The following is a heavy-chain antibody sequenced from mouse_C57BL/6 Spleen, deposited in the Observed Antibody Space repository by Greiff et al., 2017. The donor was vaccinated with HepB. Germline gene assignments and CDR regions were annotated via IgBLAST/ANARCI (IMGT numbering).Heavy chain of an antibody. Sequence: EVMLVESGGDLVKPGGSLKLSCAASGFIFSSYGMSWVRQTPDKRLEWVATISSGGSYTYYPDSVKGRFTISRDNAKNTLYLQMSSLKSEDTAMYYCARHGRIDYDYVNWGQGTTLTVSS. CDR1: GFIFSSYG. J-gene: IGHJ2*01. V-gene: IGHV5-6*01. CDR3: ARHGRIDYDYVN. D-gene: IGHD2-4*01. CDR2: ISSGGSYT.